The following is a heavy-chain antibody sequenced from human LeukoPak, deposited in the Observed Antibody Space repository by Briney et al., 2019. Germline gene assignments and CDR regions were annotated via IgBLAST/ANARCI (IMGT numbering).Heavy chain of an antibody. D-gene: IGHD1-14*01. Sequence: APVKVSCKASGYTFSPYDINTGRQATGHRVEWLGGLNPNSGITGHTQKFPGRVTMTSTTSISTAHRVLSSMRSEQTPGFCCAGRKDTRGAFDIWGQGTMVTVSS. J-gene: IGHJ3*02. CDR3: AGRKDTRGAFDI. CDR1: GYTFSPYD. CDR2: LNPNSGIT. V-gene: IGHV1-8*01.